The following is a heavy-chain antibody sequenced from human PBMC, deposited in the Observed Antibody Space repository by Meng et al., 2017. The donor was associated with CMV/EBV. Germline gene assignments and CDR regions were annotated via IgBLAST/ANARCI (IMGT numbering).Heavy chain of an antibody. Sequence: GESPKTSCAASGFTFSSYRMSWVRQAPGKGPEWVANIKQDGSEKYYVDSVKGRFTISRDNAKNSLYLQMNSLRAEDTAVYYCARDCSSTSCSPAFDYWGQGTLVTVSS. CDR2: IKQDGSEK. CDR3: ARDCSSTSCSPAFDY. J-gene: IGHJ4*02. CDR1: GFTFSSYR. D-gene: IGHD2-2*01. V-gene: IGHV3-7*01.